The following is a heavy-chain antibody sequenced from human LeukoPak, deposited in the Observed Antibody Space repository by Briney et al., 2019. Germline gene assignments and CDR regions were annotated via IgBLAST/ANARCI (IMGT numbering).Heavy chain of an antibody. D-gene: IGHD6-6*01. Sequence: ASVKVSCKASGYTFTNYYMLWVRQAPGQGLEWMGLINPSGGGTTYAQKFQGRVTMTRDMSTSIVYMELSSLTSEDTAVYYCASRPGTFDIWGQGTMVTVSS. CDR2: INPSGGGT. CDR1: GYTFTNYY. J-gene: IGHJ3*02. V-gene: IGHV1-46*01. CDR3: ASRPGTFDI.